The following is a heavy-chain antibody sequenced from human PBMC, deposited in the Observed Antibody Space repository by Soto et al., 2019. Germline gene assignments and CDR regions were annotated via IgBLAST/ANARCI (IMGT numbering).Heavy chain of an antibody. CDR1: GGSISSGDYY. CDR2: IYYSGST. CDR3: ARETVRLPLNFDY. Sequence: QVQLQESGPGLVKPSQTLSLTCTVSGGSISSGDYYWSWIRQPPGKGLEWIGYIYYSGSTYYNPSLKSRVTISLDTSTNQFSLKLSSLTAADTAVYYCARETVRLPLNFDYWGQGTLVTVSS. V-gene: IGHV4-30-4*01. J-gene: IGHJ4*02. D-gene: IGHD4-17*01.